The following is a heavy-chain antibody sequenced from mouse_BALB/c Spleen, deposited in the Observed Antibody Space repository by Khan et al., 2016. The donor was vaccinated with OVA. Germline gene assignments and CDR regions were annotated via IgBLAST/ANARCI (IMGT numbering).Heavy chain of an antibody. CDR1: GYSFTTYY. CDR3: TRWGLNNLFAD. V-gene: IGHV1-31*01. CDR2: IDPFNGNT. J-gene: IGHJ3*01. Sequence: VQLKQSGPELMNPGTSVNISCKASGYSFTTYYIHWVKQSHGKSLEWIGYIDPFNGNTNYNQKFKGKATLTVDKSSSTAYIHLSSLTSEDSAVFYCTRWGLNNLFADWGQGTLVTVSA. D-gene: IGHD2-13*01.